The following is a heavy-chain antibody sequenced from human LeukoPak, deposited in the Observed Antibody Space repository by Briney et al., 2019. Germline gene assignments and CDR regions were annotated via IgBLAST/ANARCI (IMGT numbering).Heavy chain of an antibody. J-gene: IGHJ4*02. D-gene: IGHD6-19*01. CDR3: AKPGGSGWYGSYYFDY. Sequence: KTGGSLRLSCAASGFTFSSYEMNWVRQTPGKGLEWVSAISGSGGSTYYADSVKGRFTISRDNSKNTLYLQMNSLRAEDTAVYYCAKPGGSGWYGSYYFDYWGQGTLVTVSS. CDR1: GFTFSSYE. CDR2: ISGSGGST. V-gene: IGHV3-23*01.